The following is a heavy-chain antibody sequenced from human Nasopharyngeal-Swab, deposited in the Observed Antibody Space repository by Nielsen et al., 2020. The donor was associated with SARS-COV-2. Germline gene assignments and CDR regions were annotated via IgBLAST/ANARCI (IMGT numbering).Heavy chain of an antibody. J-gene: IGHJ6*02. CDR3: ARGTVYYYDSSGYYYYYYYGMDV. D-gene: IGHD3-22*01. Sequence: RQAPGKGLEWIGEINHSGSTNYNPSLKSRVAISVDTSKNKFSLKLSSVTAADTAVYYCARGTVYYYDSSGYYYYYYYGMDVWGQGTTVTVSS. CDR2: INHSGST. V-gene: IGHV4-34*01.